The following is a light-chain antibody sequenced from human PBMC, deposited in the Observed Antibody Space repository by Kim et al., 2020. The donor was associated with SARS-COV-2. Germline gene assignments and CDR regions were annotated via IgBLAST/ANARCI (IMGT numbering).Light chain of an antibody. CDR1: SSEVGSYNL. CDR3: CSYAGSSTVI. Sequence: GRSITISCPGTSSEVGSYNLVAWYQQHPGRAPKLMIYEVNERPSGVSNRFSGSKSGNTASLTISGLQAEDEADYYCCSYAGSSTVIFGGGTQLTVL. CDR2: EVN. V-gene: IGLV2-23*02. J-gene: IGLJ2*01.